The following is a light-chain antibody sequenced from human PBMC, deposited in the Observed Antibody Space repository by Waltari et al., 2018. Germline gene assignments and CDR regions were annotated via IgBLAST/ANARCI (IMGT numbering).Light chain of an antibody. CDR2: EDK. CDR3: QTWDGTTAV. J-gene: IGLJ2*01. Sequence: SYEVTQPPSVSVSPGQTARIICPGDNLGHKFASWYQQKPGQSPVVVIYEDKKRPSGLSERFSGSNSGNTATLTISGTQAVDEADYYCQTWDGTTAVFGGGTKLIVL. CDR1: NLGHKF. V-gene: IGLV3-1*01.